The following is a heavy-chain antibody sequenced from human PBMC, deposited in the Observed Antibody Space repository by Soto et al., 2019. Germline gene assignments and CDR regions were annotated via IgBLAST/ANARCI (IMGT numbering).Heavy chain of an antibody. CDR1: GFTFSSYA. V-gene: IGHV3-30-3*01. J-gene: IGHJ4*02. Sequence: GGSLRLSCAASGFTFSSYAMHWVRQAPGKGLEWVAVISYDGSNKYYADSVKGRFTISRDNSKNTLYLQMNSLRAEDTAVYYCAGGNCGGDCYSEEGTFTPFDYWGQGTLVTVSS. D-gene: IGHD2-21*02. CDR2: ISYDGSNK. CDR3: AGGNCGGDCYSEEGTFTPFDY.